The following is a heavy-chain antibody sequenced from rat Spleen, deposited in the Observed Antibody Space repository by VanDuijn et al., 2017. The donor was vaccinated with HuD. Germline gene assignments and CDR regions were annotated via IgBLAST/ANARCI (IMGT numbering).Heavy chain of an antibody. CDR2: ISYGDSSGHSST. V-gene: IGHV5-20*01. CDR3: TREEFAY. J-gene: IGHJ3*01. CDR1: GFTFSDYY. Sequence: EVQLVESDGGLVQPGRSLKLSCAASGFTFSDYYMAWVRQAPTKGLEWVATISYGDSSGHSSTYYRDSVKGRFTISRDNTKNTLYLQMDNLRSEDTATYYCTREEFAYWGQGTLVTVSS.